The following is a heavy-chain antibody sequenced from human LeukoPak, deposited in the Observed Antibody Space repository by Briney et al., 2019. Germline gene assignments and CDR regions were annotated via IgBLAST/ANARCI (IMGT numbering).Heavy chain of an antibody. CDR2: IYYSGST. CDR1: GGYISSYY. CDR3: ARGESIVGATVSFDY. Sequence: SETLSLTCTVSGGYISSYYWSWIRQPPGKGLEWIGYIYYSGSTNYNPSLKSRVTISVDTSKNQFSLKLSSVTAADTAVYYCARGESIVGATVSFDYWGQGTLVIVSS. D-gene: IGHD1-26*01. V-gene: IGHV4-59*01. J-gene: IGHJ4*02.